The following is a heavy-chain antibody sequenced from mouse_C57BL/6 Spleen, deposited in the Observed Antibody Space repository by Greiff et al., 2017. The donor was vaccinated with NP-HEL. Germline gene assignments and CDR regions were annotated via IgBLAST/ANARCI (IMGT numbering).Heavy chain of an antibody. Sequence: EVQLVESGGGLVQPKGSLKLSCAASGFSFNTYAMNWVRQAPGKGLEWVARIRSKSNNYATYYADSVKDRFTISRDDSESMLYLQMNNLKTEDTAMYYCVRQDYDGYYVYFDVWGTGTTVTVSS. D-gene: IGHD2-3*01. J-gene: IGHJ1*03. CDR3: VRQDYDGYYVYFDV. V-gene: IGHV10-1*01. CDR2: IRSKSNNYAT. CDR1: GFSFNTYA.